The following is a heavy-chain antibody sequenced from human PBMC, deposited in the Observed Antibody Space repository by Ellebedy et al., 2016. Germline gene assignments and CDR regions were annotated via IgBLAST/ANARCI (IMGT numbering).Heavy chain of an antibody. Sequence: ASVKVSCKASGYTFTSYYMHWVRQVPGQGLEWMGIINPSGGSTSYAQKFQGRVTMTRDTSTSTVYMELSSLRSEDTAVYYCAREAVYYDFWSGYYTWDWFDPWGQGTLVTVSS. CDR2: INPSGGST. CDR1: GYTFTSYY. J-gene: IGHJ5*02. V-gene: IGHV1-46*01. CDR3: AREAVYYDFWSGYYTWDWFDP. D-gene: IGHD3-3*01.